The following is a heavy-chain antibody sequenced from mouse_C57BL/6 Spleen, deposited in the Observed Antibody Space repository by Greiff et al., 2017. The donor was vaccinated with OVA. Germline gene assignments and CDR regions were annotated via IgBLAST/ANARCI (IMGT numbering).Heavy chain of an antibody. V-gene: IGHV5-17*01. CDR3: AGDGGSRGRYYMDY. CDR2: ISSGSSTI. Sequence: EVQVVESGGGLVKPGGSLKLSCAASGFTFSDYGMHWVRQAPGKGLEWVAYISSGSSTIYYADKVKGRFTISKDKAKNTLFLQMTSLRSEDTSMYDCAGDGGSRGRYYMDYWGQGTSLTVSS. J-gene: IGHJ2*02. D-gene: IGHD1-1*01. CDR1: GFTFSDYG.